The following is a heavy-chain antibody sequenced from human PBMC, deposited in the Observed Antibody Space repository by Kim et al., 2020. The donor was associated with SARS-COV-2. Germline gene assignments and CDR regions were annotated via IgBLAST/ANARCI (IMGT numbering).Heavy chain of an antibody. J-gene: IGHJ4*02. D-gene: IGHD2-2*02. CDR3: ASYCSSTSCHIDY. Sequence: NPSLKSRVTISEDTTTNQFSLTLSSVTAADTAVYYCASYCSSTSCHIDYWGQGTLVTVSS. V-gene: IGHV4-39*01.